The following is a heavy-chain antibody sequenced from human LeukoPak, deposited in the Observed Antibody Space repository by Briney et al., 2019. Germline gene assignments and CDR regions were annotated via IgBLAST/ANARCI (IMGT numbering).Heavy chain of an antibody. CDR1: GYTFTSYA. Sequence: GASVKVSCKASGYTFTSYAMHWVRQAPGQRLEWMGWINAGNGNTKYSQKFQGRVTITRDTSASTAYIELSSLRSEDTAVYYCARVALLWFGEFYGMDVWGKGTTVTVSS. D-gene: IGHD3-10*01. CDR3: ARVALLWFGEFYGMDV. V-gene: IGHV1-3*01. J-gene: IGHJ6*04. CDR2: INAGNGNT.